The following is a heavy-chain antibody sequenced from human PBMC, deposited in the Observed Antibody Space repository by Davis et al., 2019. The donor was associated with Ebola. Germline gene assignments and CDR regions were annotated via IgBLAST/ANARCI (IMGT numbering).Heavy chain of an antibody. D-gene: IGHD5-18*01. CDR2: ISGSSGTI. Sequence: PGGSLRLSCVVSGISLKSCAMSWIRQAPGKGLEWLSYISGSSGTIYYADSVKGRFTISRDNAKNSLYLQMNSLRAEDTAVYYCARETSMVEDWGQGTLVTVSS. V-gene: IGHV3-11*01. J-gene: IGHJ4*02. CDR1: GISLKSCA. CDR3: ARETSMVED.